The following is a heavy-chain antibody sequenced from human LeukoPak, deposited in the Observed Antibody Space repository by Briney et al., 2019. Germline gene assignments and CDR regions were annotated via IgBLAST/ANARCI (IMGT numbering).Heavy chain of an antibody. CDR1: GFTFSSYA. CDR3: AKTRPLDSSSWSHGDY. V-gene: IGHV3-23*01. J-gene: IGHJ4*02. CDR2: ISGSGDST. Sequence: GGPLRLSCAASGFTFSSYAMSWVRQAPGKGLEWVSAISGSGDSTYYGDSVKGRFTISRDNSKNTLYLQMNSLRAEDTAVYYCAKTRPLDSSSWSHGDYWGQGTLVTVSS. D-gene: IGHD6-13*01.